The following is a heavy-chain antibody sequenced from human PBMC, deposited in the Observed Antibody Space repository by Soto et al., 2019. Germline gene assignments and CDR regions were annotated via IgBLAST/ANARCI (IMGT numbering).Heavy chain of an antibody. CDR2: IYYSGST. Sequence: SETLSLTCTVSGGSISSYYWSWIRQPPGKGLEWIGYIYYSGSTNYNPSLKSRVTISVDTSKNQFSLKLSSVTAADTAVYYCARGLDSSGYSEFDYWGQGTLVTVSS. J-gene: IGHJ4*02. D-gene: IGHD3-22*01. CDR3: ARGLDSSGYSEFDY. CDR1: GGSISSYY. V-gene: IGHV4-59*01.